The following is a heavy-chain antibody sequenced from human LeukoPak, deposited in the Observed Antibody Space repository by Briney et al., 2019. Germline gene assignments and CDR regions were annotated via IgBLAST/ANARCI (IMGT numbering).Heavy chain of an antibody. V-gene: IGHV3-7*02. Sequence: PGGSLRLSCAASGFTFSSHWMTWVRQAPGKGLEWVANIIQDGSETYYVDSVKGRFTVSRDNAKNSLFLQTTSLGAEDTAVYYCASHTFYRYDYWGQGALVTVSS. CDR3: ASHTFYRYDY. CDR1: GFTFSSHW. D-gene: IGHD3-16*01. CDR2: IIQDGSET. J-gene: IGHJ4*02.